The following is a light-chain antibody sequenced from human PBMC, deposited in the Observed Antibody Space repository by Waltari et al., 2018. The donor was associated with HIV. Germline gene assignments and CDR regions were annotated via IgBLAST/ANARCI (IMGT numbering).Light chain of an antibody. J-gene: IGLJ2*01. CDR1: NSNIGTNY. CDR3: GTWDSSLSAGV. CDR2: DNN. V-gene: IGLV1-51*01. Sequence: QSVLTQPPSVSAAPGQKVTISCSGSNSNIGTNYVSCYQQLPETAPKLLNYDNNKRPSGIPDRFSGSKSGTSATLGITGLQTGDEADYYCGTWDSSLSAGVFGGGTKLTVL.